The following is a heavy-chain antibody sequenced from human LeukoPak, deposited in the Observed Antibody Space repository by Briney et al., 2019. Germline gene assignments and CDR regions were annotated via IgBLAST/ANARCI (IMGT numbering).Heavy chain of an antibody. V-gene: IGHV1-18*01. Sequence: ASVKVSCKASGYTFTSYGISWVRQAPGQGLEWMGWISAYNGNTNYAQKLQGRVTMTTDTSMSTAYMELRSLRSDDTAVYYCARDGGWMATIIEGDNYYYYMDVWGKGTTVTVSS. CDR3: ARDGGWMATIIEGDNYYYYMDV. J-gene: IGHJ6*03. CDR1: GYTFTSYG. D-gene: IGHD5-24*01. CDR2: ISAYNGNT.